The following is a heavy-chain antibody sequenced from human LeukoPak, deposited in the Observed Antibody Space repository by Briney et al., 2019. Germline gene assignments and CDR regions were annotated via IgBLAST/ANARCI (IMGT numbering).Heavy chain of an antibody. Sequence: ASVKVSCKASGYTFTGYYMHWVRQAPGQGLEWMGWINPNSGGTNYAQKFQGRVTMTRDTSISTAYMELSRLRSDDTAVYCCARGGVVVPAAGDYWGQGTLVTVSS. J-gene: IGHJ4*02. CDR1: GYTFTGYY. V-gene: IGHV1-2*02. CDR3: ARGGVVVPAAGDY. CDR2: INPNSGGT. D-gene: IGHD2-2*01.